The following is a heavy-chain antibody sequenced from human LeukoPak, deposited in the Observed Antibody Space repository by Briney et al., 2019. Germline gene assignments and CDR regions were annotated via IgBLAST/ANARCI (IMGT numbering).Heavy chain of an antibody. CDR3: ARDPEYYDFWSGYPVYFDY. CDR2: ISSSGSTI. V-gene: IGHV3-11*04. J-gene: IGHJ4*02. CDR1: GFTFSDYY. D-gene: IGHD3-3*01. Sequence: GGSLRLSCAASGFTFSDYYMSWIRQSPGKGLERVSYISSSGSTIYYADSVKGRFTISRDNAKNSLYLQMNSLSAEDTAVYYCARDPEYYDFWSGYPVYFDYWGQGTLVTVSS.